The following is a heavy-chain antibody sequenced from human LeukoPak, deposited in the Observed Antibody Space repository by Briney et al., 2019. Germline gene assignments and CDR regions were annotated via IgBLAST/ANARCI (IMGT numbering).Heavy chain of an antibody. D-gene: IGHD4-11*01. V-gene: IGHV1-18*01. CDR3: ARDLNSNGWFDP. J-gene: IGHJ5*02. Sequence: ASVKVSCKASGYTFTSXXIXWVGQXXGQGLXXMGWXSAYNXXXXXAXXXXXXXTXTXXXXTXTXXXELRXLRSDDTAVYYCARDLNSNGWFDPWGQGTLVTVSS. CDR1: GYTFTSXX. CDR2: XSAYNXXX.